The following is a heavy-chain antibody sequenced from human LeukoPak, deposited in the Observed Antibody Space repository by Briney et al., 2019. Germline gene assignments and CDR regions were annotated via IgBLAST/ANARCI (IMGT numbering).Heavy chain of an antibody. CDR3: AIDHKRASMNGVYAFDI. D-gene: IGHD2-8*01. V-gene: IGHV4-4*07. CDR1: GGSISSYY. CDR2: IYTSGST. J-gene: IGHJ3*02. Sequence: SETLSLTCTVSGGSISSYYWSWIRQPAGKGLEWIGRIYTSGSTNYNPSLKSRVTISVDKSKNQFSLKLSSVTAADTAVYYCAIDHKRASMNGVYAFDIWGQGTMVTVSS.